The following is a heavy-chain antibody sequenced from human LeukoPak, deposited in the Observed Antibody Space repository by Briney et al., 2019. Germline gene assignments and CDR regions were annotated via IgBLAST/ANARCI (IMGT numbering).Heavy chain of an antibody. J-gene: IGHJ4*02. V-gene: IGHV1-2*02. D-gene: IGHD6-13*01. CDR3: AREEVIAAAAPTLDY. CDR2: INPNSGGT. Sequence: ASVCASRKASGYTFTDYYMHWVRQAPGQGLEWMGWINPNSGGTNYAQKFQGRVTMTRDTSISTAYMELSRLRSDDTAVFYCAREEVIAAAAPTLDYWGPGDLGSVSS. CDR1: GYTFTDYY.